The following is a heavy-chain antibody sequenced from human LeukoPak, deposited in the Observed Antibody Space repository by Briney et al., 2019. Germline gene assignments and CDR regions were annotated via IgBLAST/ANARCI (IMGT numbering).Heavy chain of an antibody. Sequence: GGSLRLSCAASGLTFSSYSMNWVRQAPGKGLEWVSSISSSSSYIYYADSVKGRFTISRDNAKNSLYLQMNSLRAEDTAVYYCARKGYDFWSGYPDYWGQGTLVTVSS. CDR2: ISSSSSYI. J-gene: IGHJ4*02. CDR3: ARKGYDFWSGYPDY. CDR1: GLTFSSYS. V-gene: IGHV3-21*01. D-gene: IGHD3-3*01.